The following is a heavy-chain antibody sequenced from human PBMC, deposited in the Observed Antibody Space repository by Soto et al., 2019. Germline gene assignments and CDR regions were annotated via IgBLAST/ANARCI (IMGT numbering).Heavy chain of an antibody. CDR1: GYTFTSYA. V-gene: IGHV1-3*01. CDR3: ARNRQVRGECDAFDI. D-gene: IGHD3-10*01. CDR2: INAGNGNT. Sequence: ASVKVSCKASGYTFTSYAMHWVRQAPGQRLEWMGWINAGNGNTKYSQKFQGRVTITRDTSASTAYMELSSLRSEDTAVYYCARNRQVRGECDAFDIWGQGTMVTVSS. J-gene: IGHJ3*02.